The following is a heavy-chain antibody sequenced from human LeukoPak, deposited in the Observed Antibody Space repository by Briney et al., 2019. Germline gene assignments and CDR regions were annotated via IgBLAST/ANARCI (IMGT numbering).Heavy chain of an antibody. V-gene: IGHV1-46*01. CDR1: GGTFSSYA. J-gene: IGHJ5*02. CDR2: INPSGGST. D-gene: IGHD2/OR15-2a*01. CDR3: ARTYFNWFDP. Sequence: ASVKVSCKASGGTFSSYAISWVRQAPGQGLEWMGIINPSGGSTSYAQKFQGRVTMTRDTSTSTVYMELSSLRSEDTAVYYCARTYFNWFDPWGQGTLVTVSS.